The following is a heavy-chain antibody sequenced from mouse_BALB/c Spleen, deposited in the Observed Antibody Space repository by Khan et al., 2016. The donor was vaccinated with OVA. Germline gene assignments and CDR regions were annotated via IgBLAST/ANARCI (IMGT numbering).Heavy chain of an antibody. Sequence: LVESGPELKKPGETVKISCKASGYTFTDYSMHWVKQAPGKGLKWMGWINTETGEPTYADDFKGRFAFSLETSASTAYLQINNLKNEEPATYCCARDRYDYFDYWGQGTTLTVS. D-gene: IGHD2-14*01. CDR2: INTETGEP. V-gene: IGHV9-2-1*01. J-gene: IGHJ2*01. CDR1: GYTFTDYS. CDR3: ARDRYDYFDY.